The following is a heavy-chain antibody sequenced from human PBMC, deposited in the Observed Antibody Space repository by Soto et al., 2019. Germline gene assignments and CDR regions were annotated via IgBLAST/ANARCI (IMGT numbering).Heavy chain of an antibody. CDR3: AKRYVGSSGLYYFDY. D-gene: IGHD2-15*01. Sequence: PGGSLRLSCAASGFTFSSYAMSWVRQAPGKGLEWVSAISGSGGSTYYADSVKGRFTISRDNSKNTLYLQMNYLRAEDTAVYYCAKRYVGSSGLYYFDYWGQGALVTVSS. V-gene: IGHV3-23*01. CDR1: GFTFSSYA. J-gene: IGHJ4*02. CDR2: ISGSGGST.